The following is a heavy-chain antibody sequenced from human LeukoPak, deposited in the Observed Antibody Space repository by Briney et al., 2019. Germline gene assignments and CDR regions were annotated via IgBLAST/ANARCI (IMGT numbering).Heavy chain of an antibody. CDR1: GYPFISSW. D-gene: IGHD2-15*01. Sequence: GESLKISCKASGYPFISSWIGWVRQMPGKGLEWMGVIHFGDSDTRYSQSFQGQVTISADKSTGTAYLQWSSLKASDTAIYYCASEYCSGGNCYFDYWGQGTLVTVSS. V-gene: IGHV5-51*01. CDR3: ASEYCSGGNCYFDY. CDR2: IHFGDSDT. J-gene: IGHJ4*02.